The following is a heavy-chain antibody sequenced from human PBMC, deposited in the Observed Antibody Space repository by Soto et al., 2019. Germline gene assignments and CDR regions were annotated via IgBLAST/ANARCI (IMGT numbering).Heavy chain of an antibody. CDR2: IYWSGDE. CDR3: ARGLATLPVFAFDV. D-gene: IGHD6-6*01. J-gene: IGHJ3*01. Sequence: SGPTLVNPTQPLTLTCSFSGFSLSTSGVGVGWVRQPPGKALEWLALIYWSGDEHYRPSLKSRLTITKATSKNQVVLIMTDMGPMDTATYYCARGLATLPVFAFDVWGQGTTVTVSS. V-gene: IGHV2-5*01. CDR1: GFSLSTSGVG.